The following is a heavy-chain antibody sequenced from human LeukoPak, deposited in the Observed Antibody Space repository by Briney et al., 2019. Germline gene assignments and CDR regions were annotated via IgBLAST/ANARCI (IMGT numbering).Heavy chain of an antibody. CDR2: IYSGGST. Sequence: GGSLRLSCAASGFIVSSNFMSWVRQAPGKGLEWVSIIYSGGSTFYADSVKGRFTISRDNSRNTLYLHMNSLTAEDTAVYYCTRDQGVGWFDPWGQGTLVTVSS. J-gene: IGHJ5*02. CDR3: TRDQGVGWFDP. D-gene: IGHD2-8*01. V-gene: IGHV3-53*01. CDR1: GFIVSSNF.